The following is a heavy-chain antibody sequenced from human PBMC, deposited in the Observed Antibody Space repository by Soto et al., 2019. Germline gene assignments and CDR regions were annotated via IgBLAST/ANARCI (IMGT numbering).Heavy chain of an antibody. CDR1: GYTFTSYA. CDR3: ARGFRSVGTPAADGSTAPSIRYNWFDP. Sequence: ASVKVSCKASGYTFTSYAMHWVRQAPGQRLEWMGWINAGNGNTKYSQKFQGRVTITRDTSASTAYMELSSLRSEDTAVYYCARGFRSVGTPAADGSTAPSIRYNWFDPWGQGTLVTVSS. V-gene: IGHV1-3*01. D-gene: IGHD6-13*01. J-gene: IGHJ5*02. CDR2: INAGNGNT.